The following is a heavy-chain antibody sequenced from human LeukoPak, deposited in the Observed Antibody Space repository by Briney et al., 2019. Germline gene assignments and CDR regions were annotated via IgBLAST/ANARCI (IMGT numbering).Heavy chain of an antibody. J-gene: IGHJ5*02. CDR1: GFTVSTNY. V-gene: IGHV3-66*02. CDR3: ARGYCSGNSCYPGGS. D-gene: IGHD2-15*01. CDR2: IYVDGKT. Sequence: GGSLRLSCAASGFTVSTNYMNWVRQAPGKGLEWVSVIYVDGKTLYADSVKGRFTISRDTSKNTLYLQMHSLRVEDTALYYCARGYCSGNSCYPGGSWGQGTLVTVSS.